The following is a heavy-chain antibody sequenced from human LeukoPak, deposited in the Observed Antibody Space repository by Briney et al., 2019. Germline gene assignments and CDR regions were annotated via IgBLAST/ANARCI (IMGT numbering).Heavy chain of an antibody. J-gene: IGHJ3*02. CDR3: AKAGVDTAMVTEDAFDI. D-gene: IGHD5-18*01. Sequence: GGSLRLSCAASGFTFSGYAMSWVRQAPGKGLEWGSAISGSGGSTYYADSVKGRFTISRDNSKNRLYLQMNSLIAEDTAVYYCAKAGVDTAMVTEDAFDIWGQGTMVTVSS. V-gene: IGHV3-23*01. CDR1: GFTFSGYA. CDR2: ISGSGGST.